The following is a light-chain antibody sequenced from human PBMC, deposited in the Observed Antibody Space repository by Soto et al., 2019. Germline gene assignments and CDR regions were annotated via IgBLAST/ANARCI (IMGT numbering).Light chain of an antibody. Sequence: AIQMTQSPSSLSASVGDRVTITCRASQGIRNDLGWYQDKPGKAPKLLIYAASSLQAGVPSRSSGSGSGTDFTLTITSLQPEDFATYYCLQDYKYPRTFGQGTKVEIK. CDR2: AAS. J-gene: IGKJ1*01. CDR1: QGIRND. V-gene: IGKV1-6*01. CDR3: LQDYKYPRT.